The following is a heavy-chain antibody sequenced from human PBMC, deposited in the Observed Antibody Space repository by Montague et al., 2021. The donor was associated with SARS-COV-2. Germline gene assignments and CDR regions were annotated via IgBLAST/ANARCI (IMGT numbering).Heavy chain of an antibody. D-gene: IGHD6-19*01. V-gene: IGHV2-70*11. CDR2: IDLDDDK. J-gene: IGHJ4*02. Sequence: PALVKPTQTLTLTCTFSGFSLSTSGMCVSWIRQPPGQALEWLARIDLDDDKYYSTSLKTRLTIRKDTSKNQVVLTLTNMDPVDTAMYYCARMVAGTTGLDYWGQGTLVTVSS. CDR1: GFSLSTSGMC. CDR3: ARMVAGTTGLDY.